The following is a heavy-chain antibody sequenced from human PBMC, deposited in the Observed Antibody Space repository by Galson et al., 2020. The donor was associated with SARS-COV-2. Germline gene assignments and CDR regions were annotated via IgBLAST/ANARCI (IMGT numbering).Heavy chain of an antibody. V-gene: IGHV1-69*13. CDR2: TIPIFGTA. CDR1: GGTFSSYA. D-gene: IGHD2-2*01. Sequence: SVKVSCKASGGTFSSYAISWVRQAPGQGLEWMRGTIPIFGTANYAQKFQGRVTTTADESTSTAYMELSSLRSEDTAVYYCARAMWGRSSSYVSDYYYYYMDVWGKGTTVTVSS. CDR3: ARAMWGRSSSYVSDYYYYYMDV. J-gene: IGHJ6*03.